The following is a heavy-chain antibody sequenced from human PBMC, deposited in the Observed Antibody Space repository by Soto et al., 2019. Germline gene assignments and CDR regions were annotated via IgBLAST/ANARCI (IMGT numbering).Heavy chain of an antibody. CDR3: AREPPETPPDY. CDR2: ISAKNGNT. Sequence: QVQLVQSGTDVKKPGASVKVSCKTSGYTFSDYGISWVRQAPGQGLEWRGWISAKNGNTNFAQKFRGRVTMTTDTSTSTVYMELRSLKADDTAVYYCAREPPETPPDYWGQGTPVTVSS. CDR1: GYTFSDYG. V-gene: IGHV1-18*01. J-gene: IGHJ4*02.